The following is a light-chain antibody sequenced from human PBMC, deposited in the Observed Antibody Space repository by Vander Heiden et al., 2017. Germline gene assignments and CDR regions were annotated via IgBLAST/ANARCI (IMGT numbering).Light chain of an antibody. Sequence: DIQMTQSPSSLSASAGDRVTITCRASQSISSYLNWYQQKPGKAPKLLIYAASSLQSEVPSRFSGSGSGTDFTLTISSLQPEDFATYYCQQSYSTPPWTFGQGTKVEIK. CDR1: QSISSY. CDR3: QQSYSTPPWT. V-gene: IGKV1-39*01. CDR2: AAS. J-gene: IGKJ1*01.